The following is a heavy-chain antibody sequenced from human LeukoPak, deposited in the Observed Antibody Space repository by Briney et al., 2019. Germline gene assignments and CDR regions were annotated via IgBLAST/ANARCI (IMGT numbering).Heavy chain of an antibody. J-gene: IGHJ4*02. CDR2: IYTSGGT. CDR1: GGSISSGSHY. CDR3: ARVARSMSSSSEDC. V-gene: IGHV4-61*02. Sequence: PSQTLSLTCTVSGGSISSGSHYWNWIRQPAGKGLEWIGRIYTSGGTNYNPSLKSRVTISVDTSKNQFSLKLNSVTAADTAVYYCARVARSMSSSSEDCWGQGTLVTVSS. D-gene: IGHD6-13*01.